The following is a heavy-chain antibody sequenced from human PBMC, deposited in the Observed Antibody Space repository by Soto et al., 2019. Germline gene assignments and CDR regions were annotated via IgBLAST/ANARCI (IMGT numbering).Heavy chain of an antibody. CDR1: GFTFSGYT. V-gene: IGHV3-21*01. J-gene: IGHJ6*02. CDR3: ARDIGNYYGMDV. D-gene: IGHD1-26*01. CDR2: ISGISSYI. Sequence: GGSLRLSCAASGFTFSGYTMNWVRQAPGKGLEWVSSISGISSYIYYADSVKGRFTVSRDNAENSLYLQMNSLRPEDTAVYYCARDIGNYYGMDVWGHGTTVTVSS.